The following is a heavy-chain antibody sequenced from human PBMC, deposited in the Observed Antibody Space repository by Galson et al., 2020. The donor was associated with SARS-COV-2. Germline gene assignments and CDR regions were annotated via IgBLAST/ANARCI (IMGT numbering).Heavy chain of an antibody. J-gene: IGHJ4*02. CDR2: ITHSGST. CDR1: GGSFSDYY. V-gene: IGHV4-34*01. CDR3: AREQEYGDFFDY. Sequence: SQASETLSLTCAVYGGSFSDYYWSWIRQSPGRGLEWIGEITHSGSTSYNPSLKSRVTISVDTSKNQFSLKMRSVTAADTAVYYCAREQEYGDFFDYWGQGTLVTVSS. D-gene: IGHD4-17*01.